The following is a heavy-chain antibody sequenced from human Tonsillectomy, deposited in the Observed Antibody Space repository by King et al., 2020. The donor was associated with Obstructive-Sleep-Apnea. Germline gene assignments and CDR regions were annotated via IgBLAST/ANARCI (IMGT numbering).Heavy chain of an antibody. V-gene: IGHV4-59*01. D-gene: IGHD3-22*01. CDR1: CGSLCSYY. J-gene: IGHJ4*02. CDR3: ARDNYYDTTGELDY. Sequence: VQLQESGPGLVKPSETLSLTCTVSCGSLCSYYWSWIRQPPGEGLGVVRVISFSGGTPYNPSLLNLVTISIPTSKNQFSLKLSSVTAADTAVYYCARDNYYDTTGELDYWGQGTLVTVSS. CDR2: ISFSGGT.